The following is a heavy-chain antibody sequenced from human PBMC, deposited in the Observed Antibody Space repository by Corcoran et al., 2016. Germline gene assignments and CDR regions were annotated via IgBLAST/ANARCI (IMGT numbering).Heavy chain of an antibody. V-gene: IGHV3-13*01. CDR3: ARGASIYYAMDV. CDR1: GFTFRSYD. Sequence: EVQLVESGGGLVQPGGSLRLSCAASGFTFRSYDMHWVRQATGKGLEWVSAIGTAGDTYYPGSVKGRFTISRENAKNSLYLQMNSLRAEDTAGYYCARGASIYYAMDVWGQGTTVTVSS. CDR2: IGTAGDT. D-gene: IGHD4-4*01. J-gene: IGHJ6*02.